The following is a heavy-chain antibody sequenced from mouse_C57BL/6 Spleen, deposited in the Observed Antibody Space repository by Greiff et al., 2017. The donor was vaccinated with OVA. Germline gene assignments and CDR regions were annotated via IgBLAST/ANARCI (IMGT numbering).Heavy chain of an antibody. D-gene: IGHD2-1*01. J-gene: IGHJ2*01. CDR1: GYAFTNYL. CDR3: ERDYGNYTYYFDY. V-gene: IGHV1-54*01. CDR2: INPGSGGT. Sequence: VHLVESGAELVRPGTSVKVSCKASGYAFTNYLIEWVKQRPGQGLEWIGVINPGSGGTNYNEKFKGKATLTADKSSSTAYMQLSSLTSEDSAVYFGERDYGNYTYYFDYWGKGTTLTVSS.